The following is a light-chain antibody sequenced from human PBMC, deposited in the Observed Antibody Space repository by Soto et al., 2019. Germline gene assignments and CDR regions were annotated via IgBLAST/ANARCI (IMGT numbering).Light chain of an antibody. CDR1: QSVDQW. CDR2: KAS. V-gene: IGKV1-5*03. CDR3: QHYDGNSPWT. Sequence: DVQMTQSPSTLSASIGDRVTITCRASQSVDQWLAWFQQKPGKAPKVLIYKASTLQSGVPSRFSASGSGTEFTLTISSLQPDDFPTYYCQHYDGNSPWTFGQGTKVEI. J-gene: IGKJ1*01.